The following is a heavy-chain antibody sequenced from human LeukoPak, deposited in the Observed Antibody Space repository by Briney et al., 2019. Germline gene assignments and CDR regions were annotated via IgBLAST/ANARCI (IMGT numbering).Heavy chain of an antibody. J-gene: IGHJ4*02. CDR1: GVSISSTNYY. V-gene: IGHV4-39*07. CDR2: INHSGST. D-gene: IGHD5-24*01. Sequence: SETLSLTCTVSGVSISSTNYYWSWIRQPPGKGLEWIGEINHSGSTNYNPSLKSRVTISVDTSKNQFSLKLSSVTAADTAVYYCARIWDGYLIDYWGQGTLVTVSS. CDR3: ARIWDGYLIDY.